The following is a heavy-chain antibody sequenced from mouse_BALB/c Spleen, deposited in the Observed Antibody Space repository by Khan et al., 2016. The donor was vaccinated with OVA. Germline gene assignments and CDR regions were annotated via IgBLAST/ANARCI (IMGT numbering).Heavy chain of an antibody. D-gene: IGHD1-2*01. CDR2: IDPATGNT. CDR1: GFNIKDTY. Sequence: AQLQQSGADLVKPGASVELSCTASGFNIKDTYIHWVKQRPEQGLEWIGRIDPATGNTKYDSKFQGKATLITDPSSNIVYLHLSSLTSEDTAVYYCARTEIHYYGSYTMDYWGQGTSVTVSS. CDR3: ARTEIHYYGSYTMDY. V-gene: IGHV14-3*02. J-gene: IGHJ4*01.